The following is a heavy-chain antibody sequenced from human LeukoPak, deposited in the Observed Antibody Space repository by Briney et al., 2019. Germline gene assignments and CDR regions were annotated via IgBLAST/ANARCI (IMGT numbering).Heavy chain of an antibody. D-gene: IGHD1-26*01. V-gene: IGHV1-69*04. CDR3: ARGGSYSTGGAFDI. CDR1: GYTFTSYG. J-gene: IGHJ3*02. Sequence: SVKVSCKASGYTFTSYGISWVRQAPGQGLEWMRRIIPILGIANYAQKFQGRVTITADKSTSTAYMELSSLRSEDTAVYYCARGGSYSTGGAFDIWGQGTMVTVSS. CDR2: IIPILGIA.